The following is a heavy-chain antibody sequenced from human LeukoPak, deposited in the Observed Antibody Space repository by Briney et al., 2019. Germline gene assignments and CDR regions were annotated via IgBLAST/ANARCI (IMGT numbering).Heavy chain of an antibody. CDR2: ISPYNGNT. Sequence: VSVKVSCKATGYTFIIHGISWVRQAPGQGLEWMGWISPYNGNTNYAQNLQGRVTMTTDTSTSTTYMELRSLRSDDTAVYYCARDRMTGPEYFQHWGQGTLVTVSS. CDR3: ARDRMTGPEYFQH. V-gene: IGHV1-18*01. CDR1: GYTFIIHG. J-gene: IGHJ1*01. D-gene: IGHD3-9*01.